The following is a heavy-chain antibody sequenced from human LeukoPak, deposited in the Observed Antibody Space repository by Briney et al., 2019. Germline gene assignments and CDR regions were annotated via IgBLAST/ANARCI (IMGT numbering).Heavy chain of an antibody. CDR3: AKGRGWLQFFDY. Sequence: GGSLRLSCAASGFTFSSYWMSWVRQAPGKGLEWVTLIRYDGSNKYYTDSVKGRFTISRDNSKNTLYLQMNSLRAEDTAVYYCAKGRGWLQFFDYWGQGTLVTVSS. V-gene: IGHV3-30*02. CDR2: IRYDGSNK. D-gene: IGHD5-24*01. CDR1: GFTFSSYW. J-gene: IGHJ4*02.